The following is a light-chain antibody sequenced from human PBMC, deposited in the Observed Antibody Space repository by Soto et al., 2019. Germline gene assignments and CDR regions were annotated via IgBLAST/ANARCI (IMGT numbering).Light chain of an antibody. CDR1: SRDVGGYNY. V-gene: IGLV2-14*01. CDR2: EVS. CDR3: SSYTSSSSWV. J-gene: IGLJ3*02. Sequence: QSVLTQPASVSGSPGQSITISCTGTSRDVGGYNYVSWYQQHPGKAPKLMIYEVSNRPSGVFNRFSGSKSGNTASLTISGLQAEDEADYYCSSYTSSSSWVFGGGPKLTVL.